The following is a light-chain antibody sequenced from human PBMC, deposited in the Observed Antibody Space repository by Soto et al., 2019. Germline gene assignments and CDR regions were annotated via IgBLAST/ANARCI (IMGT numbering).Light chain of an antibody. CDR1: TSDVGGYDY. CDR3: SSYAGSSNV. J-gene: IGLJ1*01. Sequence: QSELTQPASVSGSPGRSITISCTGTTSDVGGYDYVSWYQQHPGQAPKLLIYEVNKRPSGVPDRFSGSKSGNTASLTVSGLQAEDEADYYCSSYAGSSNVFGTGTKVTVL. CDR2: EVN. V-gene: IGLV2-8*01.